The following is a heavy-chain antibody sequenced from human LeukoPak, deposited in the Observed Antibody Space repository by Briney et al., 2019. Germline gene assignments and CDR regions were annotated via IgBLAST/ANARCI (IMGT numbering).Heavy chain of an antibody. CDR2: INHSGST. CDR3: ARGRRRGVVVPAASNYFDY. Sequence: PSETLSLTCAVYGGSFSGYYWSWIRQPPGKGLEWIGEINHSGSTNYNPSLKSRVTISVDTSKNQFSLKLSSVTAADTAVYYCARGRRRGVVVPAASNYFDYWGQGTLVTVSS. CDR1: GGSFSGYY. D-gene: IGHD2-2*01. V-gene: IGHV4-34*01. J-gene: IGHJ4*02.